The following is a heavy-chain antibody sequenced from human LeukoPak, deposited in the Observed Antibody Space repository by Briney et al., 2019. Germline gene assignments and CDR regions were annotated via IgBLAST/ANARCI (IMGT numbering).Heavy chain of an antibody. CDR2: INWSGGRA. CDR3: TRGLAAVYYYYYYMDV. Sequence: GGSLRLSCAASGFTFDDYGMSWVRQAPGKGLEWVSGINWSGGRAGHADSVKGRFTISRDNSKNTLYLQMNSLRAEDTAVYYCTRGLAAVYYYYYYMDVWGKGTTVTVSS. CDR1: GFTFDDYG. V-gene: IGHV3-20*04. J-gene: IGHJ6*03. D-gene: IGHD6-13*01.